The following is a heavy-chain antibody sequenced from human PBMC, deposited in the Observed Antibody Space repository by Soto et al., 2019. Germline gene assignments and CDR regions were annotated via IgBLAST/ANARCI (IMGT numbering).Heavy chain of an antibody. Sequence: ESGGGLVQPGGSLRLSCAVSGFTFSDHYMDWVRQAPGKGLEWVGRTRDKANSYTTEYAASVKGRFTISRDESKNSLYLQMNSLKTEDTAVYYCGRVEKSGSLDYWGQETLVTVSS. CDR3: GRVEKSGSLDY. D-gene: IGHD1-26*01. J-gene: IGHJ4*02. CDR2: TRDKANSYTT. CDR1: GFTFSDHY. V-gene: IGHV3-72*01.